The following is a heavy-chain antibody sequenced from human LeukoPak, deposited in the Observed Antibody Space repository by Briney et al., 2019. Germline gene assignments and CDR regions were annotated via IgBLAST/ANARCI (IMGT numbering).Heavy chain of an antibody. CDR2: IKQDGSEK. D-gene: IGHD2-8*01. J-gene: IGHJ3*02. V-gene: IGHV3-7*01. CDR1: GFTFSSYW. CDR3: ARAVGYCTNGVCPRAFDI. Sequence: PGGSLRLSCAASGFTFSSYWMSWVRQAPGNGLEWVANIKQDGSEKYYVDSEKGRFTISRDNAKNSLYLQMNSLRAEDTAVYYCARAVGYCTNGVCPRAFDIWGQGTMVTVSS.